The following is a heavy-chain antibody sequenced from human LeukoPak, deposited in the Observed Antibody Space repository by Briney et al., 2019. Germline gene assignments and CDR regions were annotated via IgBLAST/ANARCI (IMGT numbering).Heavy chain of an antibody. CDR3: AKDGTGSDSSSWYYFDY. V-gene: IGHV3-23*01. Sequence: GGSLRLSCAASGFTFSSYAMSWVRQAPGKGLEWVSAISGSGGSTYYADSVKGRFTISRDNSKNTLYLQMNSLRAEDTAVYYCAKDGTGSDSSSWYYFDYWGQGTLVTVSS. J-gene: IGHJ4*02. CDR2: ISGSGGST. CDR1: GFTFSSYA. D-gene: IGHD6-13*01.